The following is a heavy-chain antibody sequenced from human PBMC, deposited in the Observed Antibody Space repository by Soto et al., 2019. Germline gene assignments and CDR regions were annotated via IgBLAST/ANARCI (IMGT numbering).Heavy chain of an antibody. Sequence: ESGGGVVQPGRSLRLSCAASGFNFSNYGINWVRQAPGQGLAWVALMSYDGNDVYYADSVKGRFSISRDNSKKTLYLQMNSLRVDDTAVYYCVRVPPFSNDFDSWGQGALVTVSS. V-gene: IGHV3-30*03. J-gene: IGHJ4*02. CDR3: VRVPPFSNDFDS. D-gene: IGHD4-4*01. CDR2: MSYDGNDV. CDR1: GFNFSNYG.